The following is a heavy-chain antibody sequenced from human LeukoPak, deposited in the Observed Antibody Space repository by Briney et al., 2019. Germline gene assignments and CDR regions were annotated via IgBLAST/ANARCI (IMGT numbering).Heavy chain of an antibody. D-gene: IGHD3-3*01. CDR2: INHSKST. V-gene: IGHV4-34*01. CDR3: ARGRGFWSGSRHDY. Sequence: PSETLSLTCAVYGGSFSGYYWSWIRQPPGKGLEWIGEINHSKSTNYSPSLKSRVTISVDTSKNQFSLKLSSVTAADTAVYYCARGRGFWSGSRHDYWGQGTLVTVSS. CDR1: GGSFSGYY. J-gene: IGHJ4*02.